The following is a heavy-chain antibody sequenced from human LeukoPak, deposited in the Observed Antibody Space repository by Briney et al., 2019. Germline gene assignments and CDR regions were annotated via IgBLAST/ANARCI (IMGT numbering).Heavy chain of an antibody. J-gene: IGHJ4*02. Sequence: GQSLRLSCPPFGFTLTNYWMSCVRQAPRKGLEWVANINQGGSDKSYVDSVKGRFTISRDNAKNSLYLEMNSLRVEDTAMYYCARTSRSSSMDDWGQGTLVTVSS. CDR3: ARTSRSSSMDD. D-gene: IGHD2-15*01. CDR1: GFTLTNYW. CDR2: INQGGSDK. V-gene: IGHV3-7*01.